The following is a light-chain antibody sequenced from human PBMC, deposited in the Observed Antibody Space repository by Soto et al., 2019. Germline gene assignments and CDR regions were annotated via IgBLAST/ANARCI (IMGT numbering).Light chain of an antibody. Sequence: EIVLTQSPGTLSLSPGERATLSCRASQSVSSSYLAWYQQKPGQAPRLLIYGASSRATGIPDRFSGSGSGTDFTHTISRLEPEDFAVYYCQQYGSPTGLTFGGGTKVDIK. CDR3: QQYGSPTGLT. CDR2: GAS. CDR1: QSVSSSY. J-gene: IGKJ4*01. V-gene: IGKV3-20*01.